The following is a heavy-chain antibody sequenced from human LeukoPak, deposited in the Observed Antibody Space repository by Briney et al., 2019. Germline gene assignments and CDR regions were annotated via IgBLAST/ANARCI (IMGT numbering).Heavy chain of an antibody. CDR2: IIPFFGTA. Sequence: GAAEKVSCQAFRCTFSSYSISWVRQAPGQRLEWIGGIIPFFGTANYAQKFQGRVTIPADKSTSTAYIELSRLRSEDTAVYYCARGLGYDSSGYSYALDAFDIWGQGTMVTVSS. J-gene: IGHJ3*02. D-gene: IGHD3-22*01. V-gene: IGHV1-69*06. CDR1: RCTFSSYS. CDR3: ARGLGYDSSGYSYALDAFDI.